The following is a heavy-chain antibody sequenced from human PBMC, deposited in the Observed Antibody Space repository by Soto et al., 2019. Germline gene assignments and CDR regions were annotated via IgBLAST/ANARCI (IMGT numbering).Heavy chain of an antibody. CDR2: IKSKAEGGTT. V-gene: IGHV3-15*01. CDR3: TTDNVATVTTNDY. J-gene: IGHJ4*02. CDR1: GFTFSNYY. D-gene: IGHD4-17*01. Sequence: PGGSLRLSCAASGFTFSNYYMSGVRQAPGKGLEWVGRIKSKAEGGTTDYAAPVKGRFTLSRDYSKNTLSLQMNSLKTEDTALYYCTTDNVATVTTNDYWGQGTLVTVSS.